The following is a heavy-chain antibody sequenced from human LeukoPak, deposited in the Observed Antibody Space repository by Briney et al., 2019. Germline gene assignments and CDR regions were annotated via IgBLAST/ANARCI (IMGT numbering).Heavy chain of an antibody. J-gene: IGHJ4*02. CDR1: GFAFSNYA. Sequence: PGGSRRLSCAASGFAFSNYAMAWVRQAPGKGLEWVSAISGSGGSTYFADSVKGRFTISRDNSKNTLYLQMNSLRAEDTAVYYCAKQELFSIAARRLDYWGQGTLVTVSS. CDR3: AKQELFSIAARRLDY. CDR2: ISGSGGST. D-gene: IGHD6-6*01. V-gene: IGHV3-23*01.